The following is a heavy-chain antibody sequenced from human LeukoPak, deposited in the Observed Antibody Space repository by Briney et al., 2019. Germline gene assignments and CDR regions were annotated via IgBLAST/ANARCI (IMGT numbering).Heavy chain of an antibody. D-gene: IGHD2-2*01. V-gene: IGHV5-51*01. Sequence: KHGESLKISCKGSGYTFTNYYIGWVRQTPGKGLEWMGIISPGDSDARYSPSFQGQVTISADKSISTAYLRWSSLKASDTAMYYCARRYCSSTSCNPYFFDYWGQGTLVIVSS. CDR3: ARRYCSSTSCNPYFFDY. CDR2: ISPGDSDA. J-gene: IGHJ4*02. CDR1: GYTFTNYY.